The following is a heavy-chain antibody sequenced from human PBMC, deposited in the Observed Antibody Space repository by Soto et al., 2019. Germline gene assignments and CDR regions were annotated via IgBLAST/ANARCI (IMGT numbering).Heavy chain of an antibody. D-gene: IGHD2-2*01. J-gene: IGHJ6*02. V-gene: IGHV3-48*02. CDR2: ISSSGSTI. Sequence: GGSLRLSCAASGFTFSDYTMNWVRQAPGKGLEWVSDISSSGSTIYYADSMKGRFTISRDNAKNSLYLQMSSLRDEDTAVYYCAREGGHCDSTSCYGFFGMGVWGRGTTVTVSS. CDR3: AREGGHCDSTSCYGFFGMGV. CDR1: GFTFSDYT.